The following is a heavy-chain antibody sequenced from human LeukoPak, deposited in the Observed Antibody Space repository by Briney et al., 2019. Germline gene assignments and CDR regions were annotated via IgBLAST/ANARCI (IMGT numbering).Heavy chain of an antibody. CDR2: IRYDTSEK. CDR1: GLPISRCH. J-gene: IGHJ3*01. D-gene: IGHD3-3*01. CDR3: GKNRADKYYADSFEI. V-gene: IGHV3-30*02. Sequence: GGSLRLSCTAAGLPISRCHMPWVRQAPGKGLEWVAFIRYDTSEKQYLDSVKGQFTISRDNSRNILYLQMNSLTTEDTAVYYCGKNRADKYYADSFEIWGQGAMVRVYS.